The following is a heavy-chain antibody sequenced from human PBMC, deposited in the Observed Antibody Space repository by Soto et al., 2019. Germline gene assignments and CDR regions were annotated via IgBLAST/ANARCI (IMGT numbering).Heavy chain of an antibody. CDR3: DRHYYGSGIPPDNWFDP. Sequence: SETLSLTCAVYGGSFSGYYWSWIRQPPGKGLEWVGEINHSGSTNYKPSLKSRVTISVDTSKNQFSLKLSSVTAADTAVYYCDRHYYGSGIPPDNWFDPWGQGTLVTVSS. CDR1: GGSFSGYY. CDR2: INHSGST. V-gene: IGHV4-34*01. J-gene: IGHJ5*02. D-gene: IGHD3-10*01.